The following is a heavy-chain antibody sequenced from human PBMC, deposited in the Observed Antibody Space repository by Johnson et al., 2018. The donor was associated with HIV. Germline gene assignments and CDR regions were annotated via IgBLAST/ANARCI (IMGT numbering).Heavy chain of an antibody. Sequence: QVQLVESGGGLVQPGGSLRLSCAASGFTFSSYAMHWVRQAPGKGLEWVAVISYAGSNKYYADSVKGRFTISRDNSKNTLYLQMNSLRAEDTAVYYCAKSLFSISWPYDAFDMWGQGTMVTVS. D-gene: IGHD2/OR15-2a*01. J-gene: IGHJ3*02. CDR1: GFTFSSYA. CDR2: ISYAGSNK. V-gene: IGHV3-30-3*02. CDR3: AKSLFSISWPYDAFDM.